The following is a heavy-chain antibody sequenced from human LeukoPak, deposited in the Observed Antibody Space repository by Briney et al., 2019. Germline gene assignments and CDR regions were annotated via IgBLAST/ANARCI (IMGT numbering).Heavy chain of an antibody. CDR1: GFTFSNYA. CDR2: ISGSGTNT. V-gene: IGHV3-23*01. J-gene: IGHJ3*02. Sequence: PGGSLRLSCAASGFTFSNYAMSWVRQAPGKGLQWVSSISGSGTNTYYADSVKGRFTISRDNSKNTLYLQMNSLRAEDTAVYYCAREDPIQLWSRRAFDIWGQGTMVTVSS. CDR3: AREDPIQLWSRRAFDI. D-gene: IGHD5-18*01.